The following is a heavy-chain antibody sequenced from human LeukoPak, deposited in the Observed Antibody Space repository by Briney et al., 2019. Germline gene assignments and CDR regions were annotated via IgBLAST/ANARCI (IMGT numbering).Heavy chain of an antibody. Sequence: SETLSLTCTVSGGSISSSSYYWGWIRQPPGKGLEWIGSIYYSGSTYYNPSLKSRVTISVDTSKNQFSLKLSSVTAADTAVYYCARRIAAAGFYYFDYWGQEPLVTVSS. CDR3: ARRIAAAGFYYFDY. V-gene: IGHV4-39*01. D-gene: IGHD6-13*01. CDR1: GGSISSSSYY. J-gene: IGHJ4*02. CDR2: IYYSGST.